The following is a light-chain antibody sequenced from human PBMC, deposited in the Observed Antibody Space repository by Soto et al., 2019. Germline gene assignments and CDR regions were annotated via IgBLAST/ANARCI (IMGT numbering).Light chain of an antibody. Sequence: EIVLTQSPGTLSLSPGERATLSCRASQSVTNRYLAWYWQKPGQAPRLLIFGASIRDTGIPDRFSGSGSGTDFTLTINRLEPEDFAVYYCQQYGSSPGTFGQGTKVEIK. CDR1: QSVTNRY. V-gene: IGKV3-20*01. CDR3: QQYGSSPGT. J-gene: IGKJ1*01. CDR2: GAS.